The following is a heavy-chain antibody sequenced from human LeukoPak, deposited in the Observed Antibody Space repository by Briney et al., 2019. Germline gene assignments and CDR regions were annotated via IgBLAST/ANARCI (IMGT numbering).Heavy chain of an antibody. V-gene: IGHV3-23*01. CDR3: ARAYYYDSSGYYPFDY. CDR1: GFTFSSYA. J-gene: IGHJ4*02. D-gene: IGHD3-22*01. CDR2: ISGSGGST. Sequence: GGSLRLSCAASGFTFSSYAMSWVRQAPGKGLEWVSAISGSGGSTYYADSVKGRFTISRDNAKNSLYLQMNSLRAEDTAVYYCARAYYYDSSGYYPFDYWGQGTPVTVSS.